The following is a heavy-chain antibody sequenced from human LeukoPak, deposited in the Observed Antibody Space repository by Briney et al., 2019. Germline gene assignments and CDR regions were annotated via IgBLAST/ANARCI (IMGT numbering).Heavy chain of an antibody. CDR2: IRFDGGSQ. J-gene: IGHJ3*02. CDR1: GFTFSSYG. D-gene: IGHD4-17*01. Sequence: PGGSLRLSCAASGFTFSSYGIHWVRRAPGKGLEWVAFIRFDGGSQYYSDSVKGRFTVSRDNSKNTLYLQMNSLRAEDTAVYYCARDRAGDYLDAFDIWGQGTMVTVSS. CDR3: ARDRAGDYLDAFDI. V-gene: IGHV3-30*02.